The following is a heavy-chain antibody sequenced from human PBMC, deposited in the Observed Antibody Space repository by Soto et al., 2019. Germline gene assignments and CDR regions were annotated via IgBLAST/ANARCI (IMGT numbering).Heavy chain of an antibody. CDR1: GFTFSSYG. V-gene: IGHV3-30*18. CDR3: ANLLGAQGY. J-gene: IGHJ4*02. Sequence: PGGSLRLSCAASGFTFSSYGMHWVRQAPGKGLEWVAVISYDGSNKYYADSVKGRFTISRDNSKNTLYLQMNSLRAEDTAVYYCANLLGAQGYWGQGTLVTV. CDR2: ISYDGSNK. D-gene: IGHD3-16*01.